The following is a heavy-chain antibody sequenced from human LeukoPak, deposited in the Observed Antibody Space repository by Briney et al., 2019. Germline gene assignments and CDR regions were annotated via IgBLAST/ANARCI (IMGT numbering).Heavy chain of an antibody. CDR3: AREDSSGWYSNFDY. J-gene: IGHJ4*02. CDR2: INAGNGNT. D-gene: IGHD6-19*01. Sequence: ASVKVSCKASGYTFTSYAMHWVRQAPGQRLEWMGWINAGNGNTKYSQEFQGRVTITRDTSASTAYMELSSLRSEDMAVYYCAREDSSGWYSNFDYWGQGTLVTVSS. CDR1: GYTFTSYA. V-gene: IGHV1-3*03.